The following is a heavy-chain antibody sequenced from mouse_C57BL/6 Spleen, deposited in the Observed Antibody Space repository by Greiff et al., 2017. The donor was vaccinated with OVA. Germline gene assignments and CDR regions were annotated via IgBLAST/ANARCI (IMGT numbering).Heavy chain of an antibody. Sequence: QVQLQQPGAELVRPGSSVKLSCKASGYTFTSYWMHWVKQRPIQGLEWIGNIDPSDSETHYNQKFTDKATLTVDKSSRTAYMHISSLTSADSAVYYCARWPDTTVVSNGGYYAIDYWGQGTSVTVSS. CDR1: GYTFTSYW. V-gene: IGHV1-52*01. J-gene: IGHJ4*01. CDR3: ARWPDTTVVSNGGYYAIDY. D-gene: IGHD1-1*01. CDR2: IDPSDSET.